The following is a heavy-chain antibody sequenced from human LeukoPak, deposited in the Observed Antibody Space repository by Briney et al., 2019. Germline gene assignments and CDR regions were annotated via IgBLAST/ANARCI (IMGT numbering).Heavy chain of an antibody. V-gene: IGHV1-69*06. J-gene: IGHJ5*02. D-gene: IGHD3-22*01. CDR3: ASSPYYYDSSGYYHNWFDP. CDR2: IIPIFGTA. CDR1: GGTFSSYA. Sequence: SVKVSCKASGGTFSSYAISWVRQAPGQGLEWMGRIIPIFGTANYAQKFQGRVTITADKSTSTASMELSSLRSEDTAVYYCASSPYYYDSSGYYHNWFDPWGQGTLVTVSS.